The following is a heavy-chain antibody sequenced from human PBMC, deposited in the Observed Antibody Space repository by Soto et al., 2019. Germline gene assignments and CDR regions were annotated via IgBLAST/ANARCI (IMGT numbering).Heavy chain of an antibody. J-gene: IGHJ4*02. V-gene: IGHV3-30*18. D-gene: IGHD2-2*01. CDR3: AKDRGYCSSPICFNTPDFDF. CDR1: GFTFTTYG. CDR2: ISYDGSNK. Sequence: LRLSCAASGFTFTTYGMNWVRQAPGKGLEWVAVISYDGSNKLYADSVRRRFAISRDNSKNTLYLQMDSLRPEDTAVYYCAKDRGYCSSPICFNTPDFDFWGQGAPVTVSS.